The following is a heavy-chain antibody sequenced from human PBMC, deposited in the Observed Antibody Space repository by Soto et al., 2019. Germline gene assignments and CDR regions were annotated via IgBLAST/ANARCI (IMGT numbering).Heavy chain of an antibody. J-gene: IGHJ4*02. CDR2: ITHSGST. Sequence: LSLTCAVYGGSFSGYYWTWIRQPPGKGLEWIGEITHSGSTNYNPSLKSRVTISVDTSKNQFSLNLNSVTAADTAVYYCARSSVRGWSYWGQGTLVTVSS. D-gene: IGHD3-10*02. CDR3: ARSSVRGWSY. V-gene: IGHV4-34*01. CDR1: GGSFSGYY.